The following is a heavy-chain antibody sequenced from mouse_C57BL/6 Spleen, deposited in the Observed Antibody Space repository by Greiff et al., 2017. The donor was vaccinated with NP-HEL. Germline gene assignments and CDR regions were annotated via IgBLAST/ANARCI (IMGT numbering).Heavy chain of an antibody. J-gene: IGHJ2*01. CDR3: AGGSSFLDY. Sequence: QVQLKESGAELVRPGASVKLSCKASGYTFTDYYINWVKQRPGQGLEWIARIYPGSGNTYYNEKFKGKATLTAEKSSSTAYMQLSSLTSEDSAVYFCAGGSSFLDYWGQGTTLTVSS. V-gene: IGHV1-76*01. CDR2: IYPGSGNT. D-gene: IGHD1-1*01. CDR1: GYTFTDYY.